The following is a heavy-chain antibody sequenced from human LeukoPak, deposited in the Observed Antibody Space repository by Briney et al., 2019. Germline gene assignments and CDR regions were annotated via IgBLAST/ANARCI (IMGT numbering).Heavy chain of an antibody. CDR2: ISSSSSNI. V-gene: IGHV3-48*01. Sequence: GGSLRLSCAASGFPLSSYSINWVRQAPGKGLEWVSYISSSSSNIYYLDSVQGRLAVSRDNDKNSLFLQIDSPRAEDTAVYYCVRVKGTYFDYWGQGTLVTVSS. CDR3: VRVKGTYFDY. J-gene: IGHJ4*02. D-gene: IGHD1-1*01. CDR1: GFPLSSYS.